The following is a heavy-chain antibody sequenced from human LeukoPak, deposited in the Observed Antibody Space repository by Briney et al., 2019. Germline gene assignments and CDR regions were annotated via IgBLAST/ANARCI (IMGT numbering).Heavy chain of an antibody. D-gene: IGHD4-17*01. V-gene: IGHV3-48*03. CDR3: AGVEDDYGDYYYGMDV. CDR1: GLTFSSYE. CDR2: ISNSDSTV. J-gene: IGHJ6*02. Sequence: GGSLRLSCAASGLTFSSYEMNWVRQAPGKGLEWVSYISNSDSTVHYADSVKGRFTISRDNAQNSLYLQMSSLRAEDTAVYYCAGVEDDYGDYYYGMDVWGQGTTVTVSS.